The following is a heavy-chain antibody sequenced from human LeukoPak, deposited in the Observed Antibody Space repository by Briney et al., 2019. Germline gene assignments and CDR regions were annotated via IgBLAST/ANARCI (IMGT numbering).Heavy chain of an antibody. Sequence: PGGSLRLSCAASGFTVSSNYMSWVRQAPGKGLEWVSVIYSSGSAYYAASVKGRFTISRDNSKNTLYLQMNSLRAEDTAVYYCARGPYSSGWYGLDYWGQGTLVTVSS. J-gene: IGHJ4*02. CDR2: IYSSGSA. D-gene: IGHD6-19*01. CDR3: ARGPYSSGWYGLDY. V-gene: IGHV3-53*01. CDR1: GFTVSSNY.